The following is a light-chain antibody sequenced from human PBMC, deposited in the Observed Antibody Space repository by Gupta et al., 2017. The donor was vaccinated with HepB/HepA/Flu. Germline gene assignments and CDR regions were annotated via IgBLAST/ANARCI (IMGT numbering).Light chain of an antibody. J-gene: IGKJ4*01. CDR3: EQGTHWPLT. V-gene: IGKV2-30*01. CDR2: RVS. Sequence: DVVMTQSPLSLPVTLGQSASISCRSSQNLLFSDGNTFLHWFQQRPGQSPRRLIYRVSNRDSGVPDRFSGSGSGTDFTLEISRVEAEDVGVYYCEQGTHWPLTFGGGTKVEIK. CDR1: QNLLFSDGNTF.